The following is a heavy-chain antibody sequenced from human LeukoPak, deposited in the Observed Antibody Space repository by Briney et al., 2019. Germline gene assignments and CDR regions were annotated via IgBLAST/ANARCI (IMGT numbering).Heavy chain of an antibody. V-gene: IGHV3-21*01. Sequence: GGSLRLSCAASGFTFSSYSMNWVRQAPGKGLEWVSSISSSSSYIYYADSVKGRFTISRDNAKNSLYLQMNSLRAEDTAVYYCARVLSEKLPAAIPHVVFDIWAKGKMVTVFS. CDR3: ARVLSEKLPAAIPHVVFDI. D-gene: IGHD2-2*02. J-gene: IGHJ3*02. CDR1: GFTFSSYS. CDR2: ISSSSSYI.